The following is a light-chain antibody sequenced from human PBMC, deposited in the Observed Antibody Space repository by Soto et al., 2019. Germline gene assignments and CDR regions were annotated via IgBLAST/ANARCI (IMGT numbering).Light chain of an antibody. CDR1: QSVSTF. CDR2: NAS. CDR3: QQRGDWPPIT. V-gene: IGKV3-11*01. J-gene: IGKJ5*01. Sequence: EIVVTQSPATLSLSPGEMAGLSCVASQSVSTFLAWFQQKPGQPPRLLIYNASNRTTGIPARFSGSGSGTDFTLTISSLEPEDFAVYYCQQRGDWPPITFGQGTRLEIK.